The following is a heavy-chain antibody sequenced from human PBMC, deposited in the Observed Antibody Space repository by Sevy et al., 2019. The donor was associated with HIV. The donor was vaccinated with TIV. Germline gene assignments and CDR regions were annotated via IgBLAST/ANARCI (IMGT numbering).Heavy chain of an antibody. CDR1: GFTFGSYS. D-gene: IGHD3-22*01. V-gene: IGHV3-48*02. CDR3: ARSYYYDSSGYRGDAFDI. Sequence: GGSLRLSCAASGFTFGSYSMNWVRQAPGKGLEWVSYISSSSSTIYYADSVKGRFTISRDNAKNSLYLQMNSLRDEDTAVYYCARSYYYDSSGYRGDAFDIWGQGTMVTVSS. CDR2: ISSSSSTI. J-gene: IGHJ3*02.